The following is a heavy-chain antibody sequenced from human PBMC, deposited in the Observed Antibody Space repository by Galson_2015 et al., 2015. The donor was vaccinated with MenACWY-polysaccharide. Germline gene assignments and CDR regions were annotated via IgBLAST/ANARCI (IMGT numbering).Heavy chain of an antibody. D-gene: IGHD3-10*01. CDR3: ARDPTSDGYGSGSYSRSDRYYYYGMDV. V-gene: IGHV3-11*01. CDR1: GFTFSDYY. Sequence: SLRLSCAASGFTFSDYYMSWIRQAPGKGLEWVSYISSSGSTIYYADSVKGRFTISRDNAKNSLYLQMNSLRAEDTAVYYCARDPTSDGYGSGSYSRSDRYYYYGMDVWGQGTTGTVSS. CDR2: ISSSGSTI. J-gene: IGHJ6*02.